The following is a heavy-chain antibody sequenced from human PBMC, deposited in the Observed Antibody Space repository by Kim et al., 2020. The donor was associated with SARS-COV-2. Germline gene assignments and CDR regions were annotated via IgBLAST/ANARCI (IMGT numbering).Heavy chain of an antibody. Sequence: GGSLRLSCAASGFTFSSYGMHWVRQAPGKGLEWVAVISYDGSNKYYADSVKGRFTISRDNSKNTLYLQMNSLRAEDTAVYYCARDPEIAVSGTFDYWCQG. CDR3: ARDPEIAVSGTFDY. CDR2: ISYDGSNK. D-gene: IGHD6-19*01. J-gene: IGHJ4*02. V-gene: IGHV3-33*05. CDR1: GFTFSSYG.